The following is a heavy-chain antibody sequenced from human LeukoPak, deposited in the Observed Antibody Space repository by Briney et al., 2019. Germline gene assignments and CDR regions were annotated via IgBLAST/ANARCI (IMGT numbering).Heavy chain of an antibody. Sequence: PSETLSLTCTVSGDSISNYYWNWIRQPPGKALEWIGYLSDTGSTNYNPSLKSRVTISAGTPKKQLSLKVRSVTAADTAVYYCVRAWGETRYYYYGLDVWGQGTTVTVSS. CDR3: VRAWGETRYYYYGLDV. J-gene: IGHJ6*02. CDR1: GDSISNYY. CDR2: LSDTGST. V-gene: IGHV4-59*01. D-gene: IGHD1-26*01.